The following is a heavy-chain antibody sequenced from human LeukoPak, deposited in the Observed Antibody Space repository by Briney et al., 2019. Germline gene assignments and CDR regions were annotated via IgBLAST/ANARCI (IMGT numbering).Heavy chain of an antibody. Sequence: SETLSLTCTVPGGSISNYYWSWIRQPPGKGLEWIGYMYYSGSTNYNPSLKSRVTISADTSKNQFSLKLSSVTAADTAVYYCAGGLIAAAGTRVDYWGQGTLVTVSS. J-gene: IGHJ4*02. CDR2: MYYSGST. V-gene: IGHV4-59*01. D-gene: IGHD6-13*01. CDR1: GGSISNYY. CDR3: AGGLIAAAGTRVDY.